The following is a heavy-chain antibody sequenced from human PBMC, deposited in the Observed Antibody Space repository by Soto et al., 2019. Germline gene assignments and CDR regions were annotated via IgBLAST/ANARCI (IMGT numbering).Heavy chain of an antibody. CDR1: GGSISSYY. CDR3: ARAAAAAGTVNPNWIDP. D-gene: IGHD6-13*01. CDR2: IYYSGST. Sequence: ETLSLTCTVSGGSISSYYWSWIRQPPGKGLEWIGYIYYSGSTNYNPSLKSRVTISVDTSKNQFSLKLSSVTAADTAVYYCARAAAAAGTVNPNWIDPWGQGTLVTVSS. V-gene: IGHV4-59*01. J-gene: IGHJ5*02.